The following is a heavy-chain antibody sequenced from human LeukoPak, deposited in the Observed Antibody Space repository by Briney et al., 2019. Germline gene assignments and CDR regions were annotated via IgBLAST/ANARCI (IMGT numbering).Heavy chain of an antibody. Sequence: ASVKVSCKASGGTVSSYAISWVRQAPGQGLEWMGGIIPIFGTANYAQKFQGRVTITTDESTSTAYMELSSLRSEDTAVYYCASISLSGYYYDSSGPFDYWGQGTLVTVSS. CDR3: ASISLSGYYYDSSGPFDY. V-gene: IGHV1-69*05. CDR1: GGTVSSYA. D-gene: IGHD3-22*01. J-gene: IGHJ4*02. CDR2: IIPIFGTA.